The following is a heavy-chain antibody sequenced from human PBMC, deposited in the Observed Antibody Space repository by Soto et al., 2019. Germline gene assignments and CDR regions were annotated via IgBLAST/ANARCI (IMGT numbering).Heavy chain of an antibody. D-gene: IGHD3-10*01. J-gene: IGHJ4*02. CDR3: VRDLNGDFYY. CDR1: GYSFTTYG. CDR2: INGYGHGA. Sequence: QVQLVQSGAEVRQPGASVKVSCKASGYSFTTYGMSWVRQAPGQGLEYMGWINGYGHGAKYVQRFQGRFSMTTETSTTPVYMDLRSLTSDDTAVYYCVRDLNGDFYYWGQGTVVIVSP. V-gene: IGHV1-18*01.